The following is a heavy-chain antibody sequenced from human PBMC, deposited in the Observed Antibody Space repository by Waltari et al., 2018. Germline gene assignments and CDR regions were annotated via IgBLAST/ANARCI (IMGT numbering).Heavy chain of an antibody. CDR2: INWNSGSI. CDR1: VFTFDDYA. CDR3: AKDGGYYYGSGTYPNYYMDV. V-gene: IGHV3-9*01. Sequence: EVQLVESGGGLVQPGRSLRISCEASVFTFDDYAIHWVRQAPGQGLELVSGINWNSGSIGYADSVKGRFTISRDNAKNSLYLQMNSLSAEDTALYYCAKDGGYYYGSGTYPNYYMDVWGKGTTVTVSS. J-gene: IGHJ6*03. D-gene: IGHD3-10*01.